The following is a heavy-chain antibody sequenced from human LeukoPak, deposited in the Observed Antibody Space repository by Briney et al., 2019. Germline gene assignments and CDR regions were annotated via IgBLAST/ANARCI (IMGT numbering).Heavy chain of an antibody. CDR2: IYYSGST. D-gene: IGHD3-10*01. J-gene: IGHJ5*02. Sequence: SETLSLTRTVSGGSISSHYWSWIRQPPGKGLEWIGYIYYSGSTYYNPSLKSRVTISVDTSKNQFSLKLSSVTAADTAVYYCARYYGSGTPWFDPWGQGTLVTVSS. V-gene: IGHV4-59*08. CDR3: ARYYGSGTPWFDP. CDR1: GGSISSHY.